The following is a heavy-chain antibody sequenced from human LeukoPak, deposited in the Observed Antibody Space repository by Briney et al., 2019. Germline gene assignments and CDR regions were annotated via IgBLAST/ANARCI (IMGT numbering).Heavy chain of an antibody. CDR3: ARKSGSYHFDY. J-gene: IGHJ4*02. CDR1: GFTFSSYA. V-gene: IGHV3-23*01. Sequence: GGSLRLSCAASGFTFSSYAMTWVRQAPGKGLEWVSSISSSGGSTYYADSVRGRFTISRDNSKNTLYLQMNSLRAEDTAVYYCARKSGSYHFDYWGQGTLVTVSS. D-gene: IGHD1-26*01. CDR2: ISSSGGST.